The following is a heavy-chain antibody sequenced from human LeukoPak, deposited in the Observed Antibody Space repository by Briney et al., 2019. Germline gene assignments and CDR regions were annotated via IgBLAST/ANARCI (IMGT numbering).Heavy chain of an antibody. CDR3: AKGCSTSIDCAYFDY. J-gene: IGHJ4*02. CDR1: GFTLSNYA. CDR2: LSSSGAST. D-gene: IGHD2-2*01. Sequence: GGSLRLSCAASGFTLSNYAMHWVRQAPGKGLEWVSGLSSSGASTIYADSVKGRFTISRDNSKNTLHLQVNSLRAEDTAIYYCAKGCSTSIDCAYFDYWGQGTLVTVSS. V-gene: IGHV3-23*01.